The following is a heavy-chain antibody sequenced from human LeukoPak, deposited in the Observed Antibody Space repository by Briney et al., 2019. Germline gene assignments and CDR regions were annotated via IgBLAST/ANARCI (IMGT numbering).Heavy chain of an antibody. V-gene: IGHV3-21*01. CDR2: ISSSSSYI. CDR3: ARDEDILTGYYTFIDY. J-gene: IGHJ4*02. D-gene: IGHD3-9*01. Sequence: PGGSLRLSCAASGFTFSSYSMNWVRQAPGKGLEWVSSISSSSSYIYYADSVKGRFTISRDNAKNSLYLQMNSLRAEDTAVYYCARDEDILTGYYTFIDYWGQETLVTVSS. CDR1: GFTFSSYS.